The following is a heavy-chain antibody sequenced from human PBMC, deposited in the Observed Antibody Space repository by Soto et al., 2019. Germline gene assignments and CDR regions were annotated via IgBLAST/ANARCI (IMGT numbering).Heavy chain of an antibody. J-gene: IGHJ5*02. CDR1: GFTFSSYA. CDR2: ISGSGGST. CDR3: AKDALTAAGTRWFDP. D-gene: IGHD6-13*01. Sequence: EVQVLESGGGLVQPGGSLRLSCAASGFTFSSYAMSWVRQAPGKGLEWVSTISGSGGSTYYADSVKGRFTISRDSSKNTLYLQMNSLRAEDTAIYYCAKDALTAAGTRWFDPWGQGTLVTVSS. V-gene: IGHV3-23*01.